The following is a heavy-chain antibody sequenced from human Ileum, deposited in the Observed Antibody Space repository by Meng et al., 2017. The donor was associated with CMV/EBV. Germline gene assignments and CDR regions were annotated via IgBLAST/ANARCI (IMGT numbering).Heavy chain of an antibody. D-gene: IGHD3-3*01. V-gene: IGHV4-59*01. J-gene: IGHJ4*02. CDR1: GGSISSYY. Sequence: SEILSLTCTVSGGSISSYYWSWIRQPPGEGLEWIGYIYYSGSTNYNPSLKSRVTISVDTSKNQFSLKLSSVTAADTAVYYCARGTPYYDFWSGYYLFDYWGQGTLVTVSS. CDR3: ARGTPYYDFWSGYYLFDY. CDR2: IYYSGST.